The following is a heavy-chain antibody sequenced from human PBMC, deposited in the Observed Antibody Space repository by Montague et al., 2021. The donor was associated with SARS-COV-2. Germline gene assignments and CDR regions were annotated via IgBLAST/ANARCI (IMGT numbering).Heavy chain of an antibody. CDR2: IHYSGSN. V-gene: IGHV4-59*01. Sequence: SETLSLTCSVSGGSIGSYYWSWLRQPPGKGLEWIGHIHYSGSNTYRPSFKSRVTISIDTPKNQFSLKLSSVTAADTAVYYCARSLYPSGTYYLPYWGQGTLVTVSS. J-gene: IGHJ4*02. D-gene: IGHD3-10*01. CDR1: GGSIGSYY. CDR3: ARSLYPSGTYYLPY.